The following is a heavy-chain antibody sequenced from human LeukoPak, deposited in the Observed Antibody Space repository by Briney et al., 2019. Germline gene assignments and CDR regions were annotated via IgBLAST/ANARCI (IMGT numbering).Heavy chain of an antibody. CDR1: GFTFSSYA. CDR3: ASLLTYCSSTSCYDY. Sequence: PGGSLRLSCAASGFTFSSYAMHWVRQAPGKGLEWVAVISYDGSNKYYADSVKGRFTISRDNSKNTLYLQMSSLRAEDTAVYYCASLLTYCSSTSCYDYWGQGTLVTVSS. D-gene: IGHD2-2*01. V-gene: IGHV3-30-3*01. CDR2: ISYDGSNK. J-gene: IGHJ4*02.